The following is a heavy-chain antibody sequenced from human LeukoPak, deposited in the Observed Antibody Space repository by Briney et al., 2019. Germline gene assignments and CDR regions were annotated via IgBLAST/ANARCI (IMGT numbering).Heavy chain of an antibody. CDR3: ARDPTNRSAGSSWIDP. CDR2: IIPIFGTA. D-gene: IGHD2-15*01. J-gene: IGHJ5*02. Sequence: VASVKVSCKASGGTFSSYAISWVRQAPGQGLEWMGRIIPIFGTANYAQKFQGRVTITTDESTSTAYMELSSLRSEDTAVYYCARDPTNRSAGSSWIDPWGEGTVVTVSS. V-gene: IGHV1-69*05. CDR1: GGTFSSYA.